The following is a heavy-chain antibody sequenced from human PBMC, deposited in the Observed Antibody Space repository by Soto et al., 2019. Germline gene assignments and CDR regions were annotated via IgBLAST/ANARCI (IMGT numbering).Heavy chain of an antibody. V-gene: IGHV5-51*01. Sequence: PGESLKISCNASGYSFTTYWIVWVRQMPGKGLEWMGIIYPGDSDTRYSPSFQGQVTISADKSISTAYPQWSSLKASDTAMYYCARPFDFPDAFDIWGQGTMVTVSS. CDR3: ARPFDFPDAFDI. J-gene: IGHJ3*02. CDR2: IYPGDSDT. CDR1: GYSFTTYW. D-gene: IGHD3-9*01.